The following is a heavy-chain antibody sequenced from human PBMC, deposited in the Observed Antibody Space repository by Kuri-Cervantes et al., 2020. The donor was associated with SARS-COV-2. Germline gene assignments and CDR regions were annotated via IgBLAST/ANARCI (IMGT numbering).Heavy chain of an antibody. CDR3: ARPPYYYYYMDV. J-gene: IGHJ6*03. CDR1: GFTFSSYS. Sequence: ETLSLTCAASGFTFSSYSMNWVRQAPGKGLEWVSSISSSSSYIYYADSVKGRFTISRDIAKNSLYLHMNTLRAEDTAVYYCARPPYYYYYMDVWGKGTTVTVSS. V-gene: IGHV3-21*01. CDR2: ISSSSSYI.